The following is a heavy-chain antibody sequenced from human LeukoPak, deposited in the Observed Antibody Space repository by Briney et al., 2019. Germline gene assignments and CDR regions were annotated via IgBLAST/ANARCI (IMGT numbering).Heavy chain of an antibody. CDR3: ARDKVTY. V-gene: IGHV3-7*01. CDR2: INMDGSEK. J-gene: IGHJ4*02. CDR1: GFTFGNYW. Sequence: GGSLRLSCAASGFTFGNYWMSWVRQAPGKGPEWVAHINMDGSEKYYVDSVKGRFSISRDNAKNSLYLQMDTLRVEDTAVYYCARDKVTYWGPGTLVTVSS.